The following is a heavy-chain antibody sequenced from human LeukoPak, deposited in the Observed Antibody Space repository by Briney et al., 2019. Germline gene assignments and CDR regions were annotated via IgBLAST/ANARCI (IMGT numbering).Heavy chain of an antibody. CDR1: GDSISSSSYY. Sequence: SETLSLTCTVFGDSISSSSYYWGWIRQSPGKGLEWIGSIYYSGSTYYNPSLKSRVTISVDTSKNQFSLKLSSVPAADKAVYYCVRKGYSYGHITTNRFDPWGQGTLVTVSS. CDR3: VRKGYSYGHITTNRFDP. V-gene: IGHV4-39*01. J-gene: IGHJ5*02. CDR2: IYYSGST. D-gene: IGHD5-18*01.